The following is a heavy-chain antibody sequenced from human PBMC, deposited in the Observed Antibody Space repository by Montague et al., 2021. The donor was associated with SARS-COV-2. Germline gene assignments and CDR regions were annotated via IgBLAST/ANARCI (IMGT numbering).Heavy chain of an antibody. V-gene: IGHV4-4*02. D-gene: IGHD6-19*01. CDR1: GGSISSINW. Sequence: SETLSLTCVVSGGSISSINWWSWVRQPPGKGLEWIGEIYHSGSTNYNPSLKSRVIISVDKSKNQFFLKLSSVTAADTAAYYCARTGYSSGWQYFDYWGQGTLVTVSS. CDR2: IYHSGST. CDR3: ARTGYSSGWQYFDY. J-gene: IGHJ4*02.